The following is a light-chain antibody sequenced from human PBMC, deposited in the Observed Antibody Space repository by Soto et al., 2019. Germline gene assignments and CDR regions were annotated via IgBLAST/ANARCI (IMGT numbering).Light chain of an antibody. CDR2: GAS. Sequence: EIVLTQSPGTLSLSPGERAPRSCVASESVTSNYLAWYQQKPGQAPRLLILGASTRATGIPARFSGSGSGTEFTLSISSLQSEDFAVYYCKQYKEWPPFTFGQGTRLEIK. V-gene: IGKV3-15*01. CDR3: KQYKEWPPFT. J-gene: IGKJ5*01. CDR1: ESVTSN.